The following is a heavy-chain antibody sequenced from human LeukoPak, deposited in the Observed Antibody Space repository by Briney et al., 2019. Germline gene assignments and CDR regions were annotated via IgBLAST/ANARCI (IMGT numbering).Heavy chain of an antibody. J-gene: IGHJ4*02. Sequence: SETLSLTCTVSGDSISSYYWSWIRQPPGKGLEWIGYIYHSGSTNYNPSLKSRVTISADTSKDHFSLKLASVTAADTAVYYCATGYSSTWYYFDYWGQGTLVTVSS. D-gene: IGHD6-13*01. CDR2: IYHSGST. CDR1: GDSISSYY. CDR3: ATGYSSTWYYFDY. V-gene: IGHV4-59*01.